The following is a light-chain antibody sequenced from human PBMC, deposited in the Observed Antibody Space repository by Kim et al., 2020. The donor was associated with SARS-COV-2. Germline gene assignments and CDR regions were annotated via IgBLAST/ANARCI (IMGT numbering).Light chain of an antibody. CDR1: QSISSW. V-gene: IGKV1-12*01. J-gene: IGKJ2*01. Sequence: SASVGERVTITCRASQSISSWLAWYQQKPGKAPMVLIYAASSLQSGVPARFSGSGSGTDFTLTISSLQPEDFATYYCQQTNSFPNTFGQGTKLEI. CDR2: AAS. CDR3: QQTNSFPNT.